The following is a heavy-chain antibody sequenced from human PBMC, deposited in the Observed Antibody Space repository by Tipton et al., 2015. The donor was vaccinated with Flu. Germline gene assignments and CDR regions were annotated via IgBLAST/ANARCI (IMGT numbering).Heavy chain of an antibody. V-gene: IGHV4-34*01. D-gene: IGHD3-22*01. CDR2: INHSGST. CDR1: GGSFSGYY. CDR3: ARPYYYDSS. Sequence: LRLSCAVYGGSFSGYYWSWIRQPPGKGLEWIGEINHSGSTNYNPSLKSRVTISVDTSKNQFSLKLSSVTAADTAVYYCARPYYYDSSWGQGTLVTVSS. J-gene: IGHJ4*02.